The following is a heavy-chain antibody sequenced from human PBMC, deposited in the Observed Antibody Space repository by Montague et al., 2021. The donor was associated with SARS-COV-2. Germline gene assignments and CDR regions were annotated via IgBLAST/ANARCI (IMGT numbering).Heavy chain of an antibody. CDR1: GFTFSSYG. CDR3: AIVASYYYGMDV. CDR2: IWYDGSNK. V-gene: IGHV3-33*01. J-gene: IGHJ6*02. Sequence: SLRLSCAASGFTFSSYGMHWVRQAPGKGLEWVAVIWYDGSNKYYADSVKGRFTIPRDNSKNTLYLQMNSLRAEDTAVYYCAIVASYYYGMDVWGQGTTVTVSS.